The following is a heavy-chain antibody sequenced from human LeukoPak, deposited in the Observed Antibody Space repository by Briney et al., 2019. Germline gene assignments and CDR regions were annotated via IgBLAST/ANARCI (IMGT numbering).Heavy chain of an antibody. CDR3: ARDQAGTTNAIDY. Sequence: GGSLRLSCAASGFTFSDYDMYWVRQAPGKGLEWVAVIWYDGSNKYYADSVKGRFTISRDNAKNTLYLQMNSLRAEDTAAYYCARDQAGTTNAIDYWGQGTLVTVSS. D-gene: IGHD1/OR15-1a*01. CDR1: GFTFSDYD. CDR2: IWYDGSNK. J-gene: IGHJ4*02. V-gene: IGHV3-33*01.